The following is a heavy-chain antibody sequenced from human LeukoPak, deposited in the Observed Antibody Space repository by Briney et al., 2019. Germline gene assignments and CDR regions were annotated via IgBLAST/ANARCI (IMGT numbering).Heavy chain of an antibody. CDR1: GGSISSGDYY. CDR3: ARDYRSRGGDFDP. Sequence: TQTLSLTCTVSGGSISSGDYYWSWIRQPPRKGLEWIGYIYYSGSTYYNPSLKSRVTISVDTSKNQFSLKLSSVTAADTAVYYCARDYRSRGGDFDPWGQGTLVTVSS. CDR2: IYYSGST. D-gene: IGHD3-10*01. J-gene: IGHJ5*02. V-gene: IGHV4-30-4*08.